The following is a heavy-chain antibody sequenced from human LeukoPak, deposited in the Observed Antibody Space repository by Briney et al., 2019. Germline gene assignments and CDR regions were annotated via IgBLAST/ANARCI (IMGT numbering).Heavy chain of an antibody. V-gene: IGHV1-46*01. J-gene: IGHJ5*02. CDR2: INPSGGST. CDR3: ARGTHSSSSSDWFDP. CDR1: GYTSTSYY. Sequence: ASVKVSCKASGYTSTSYYMHWVRQAPGQGLEWMGIINPSGGSTSYAQKFQGRVTMTRDMSTSTVYMELSSLRSEDTAVYYCARGTHSSSSSDWFDPWGQGTLVTVSS. D-gene: IGHD6-6*01.